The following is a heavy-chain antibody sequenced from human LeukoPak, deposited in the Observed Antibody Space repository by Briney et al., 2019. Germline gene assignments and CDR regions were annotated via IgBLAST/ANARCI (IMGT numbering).Heavy chain of an antibody. J-gene: IGHJ6*02. Sequence: PGGSLRLSCAASGFTFSGYAMSWVRQAPGKGLEWVSCIYGSGDTTYYADAVKGRFTISRDNPKNTLYLQMNSLRAEDTAVYYCAKTIAAAGNHYYYYYGMDVWGQGTTVTVSS. CDR1: GFTFSGYA. D-gene: IGHD6-13*01. CDR3: AKTIAAAGNHYYYYYGMDV. V-gene: IGHV3-23*01. CDR2: IYGSGDTT.